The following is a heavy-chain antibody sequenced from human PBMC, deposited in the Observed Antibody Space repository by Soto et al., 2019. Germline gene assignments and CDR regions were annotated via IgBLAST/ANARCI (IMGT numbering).Heavy chain of an antibody. J-gene: IGHJ3*02. CDR2: TYYRSQWHN. Sequence: SQILSLTCGISGDSVSSNTATWNWIRQSPSRGLEWLGRTYYRSQWHNEYEESVKGRITISPDTSKNQSSLQLNSMSPEDTAVYYCARERGFLSEALDIWGRGTMVTVS. CDR3: ARERGFLSEALDI. CDR1: GDSVSSNTAT. V-gene: IGHV6-1*01. D-gene: IGHD2-21*01.